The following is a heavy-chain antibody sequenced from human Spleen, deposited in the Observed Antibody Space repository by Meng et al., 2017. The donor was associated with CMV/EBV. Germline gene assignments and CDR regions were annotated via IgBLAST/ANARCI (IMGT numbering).Heavy chain of an antibody. CDR1: GYTFTGYY. Sequence: VQLVQSGAEVKKPGASVKVSCKASGYTFTGYYLHWVRQSPGQGLEWMGWINPNSGGTNYAQKFQGRVTMTRDTSISTAYMELSRLRSDDTAVYYCARNQLFPRTEFDPWGQGTLVTVSS. CDR3: ARNQLFPRTEFDP. CDR2: INPNSGGT. J-gene: IGHJ5*02. V-gene: IGHV1-2*02. D-gene: IGHD3-10*01.